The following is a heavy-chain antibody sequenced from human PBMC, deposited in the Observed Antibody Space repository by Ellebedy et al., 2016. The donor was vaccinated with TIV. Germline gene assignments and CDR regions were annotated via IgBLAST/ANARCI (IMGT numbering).Heavy chain of an antibody. J-gene: IGHJ4*02. CDR3: ARDLDKSSGWYGGAAY. D-gene: IGHD6-19*01. CDR2: ISYDGNSK. CDR1: GFTFDSYA. V-gene: IGHV3-30-3*01. Sequence: PGGSLRLSCVASGFTFDSYAMHWVRQAQGKGLEWVAVISYDGNSKYYAYSVKGRFTISRDNSMTTLYLEMNSLRAEDTAVYYCARDLDKSSGWYGGAAYWGQGTLVTVSS.